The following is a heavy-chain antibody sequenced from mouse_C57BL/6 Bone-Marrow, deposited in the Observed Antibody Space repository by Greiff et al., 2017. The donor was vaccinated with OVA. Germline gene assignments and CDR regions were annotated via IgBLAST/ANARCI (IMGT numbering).Heavy chain of an antibody. CDR2: IYPGDGDT. CDR3: AREEYYSNYGRVWYFDV. V-gene: IGHV1-82*01. J-gene: IGHJ1*03. Sequence: VQLQQSGPELVKPGASVKISCKASGYAFSSSWMNWGKQRPGKGLEWIGRIYPGDGDTNYNGKFKGKATLTADKSSSTAYMQLSSLTSEDSAVYFCAREEYYSNYGRVWYFDVWGTGTTVTVSS. D-gene: IGHD2-5*01. CDR1: GYAFSSSW.